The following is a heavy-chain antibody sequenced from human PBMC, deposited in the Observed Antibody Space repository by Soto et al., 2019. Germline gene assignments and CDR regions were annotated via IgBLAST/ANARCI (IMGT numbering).Heavy chain of an antibody. Sequence: PSETLSLTCAVYGGSFSGYYWSWIRQPPGKGLEWIGEINHSGSTNYNPSLKSRVTISVDTSKNQFSLKLSSVTAADTAVYYCARGRGGWNSMYNWLDPWGQGTLVTVSS. CDR3: ARGRGGWNSMYNWLDP. D-gene: IGHD1-7*01. V-gene: IGHV4-34*01. CDR1: GGSFSGYY. CDR2: INHSGST. J-gene: IGHJ5*02.